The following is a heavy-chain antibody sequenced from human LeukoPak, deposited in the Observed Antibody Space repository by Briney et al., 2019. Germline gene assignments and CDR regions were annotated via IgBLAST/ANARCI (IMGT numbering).Heavy chain of an antibody. CDR2: INPSGGST. J-gene: IGHJ4*02. D-gene: IGHD3-3*01. CDR1: GYTFTSYY. V-gene: IGHV1-46*01. Sequence: ASVKVSCKASGYTFTSYYMHWVRQAPGQGLEWMGIINPSGGSTSYAQKFQGRVTMTRDTSTSTVYMELSSLRSEDTAVYYCARDSRAITIFSPEEGYYFDYWGQGALVTVSS. CDR3: ARDSRAITIFSPEEGYYFDY.